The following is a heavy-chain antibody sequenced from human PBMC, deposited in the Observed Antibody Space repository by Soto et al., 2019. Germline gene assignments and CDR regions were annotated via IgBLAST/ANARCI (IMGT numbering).Heavy chain of an antibody. J-gene: IGHJ4*02. CDR1: GGTFSTYA. CDR3: ASGIQLWLRRINNGYSG. D-gene: IGHD5-18*01. CDR2: IIPMFGTA. V-gene: IGHV1-69*12. Sequence: QVQLVQSGAEVKKPASSVKVSCKAPGGTFSTYAISWVRQAPGQGLEWMGGIIPMFGTANYAQRFQDRVTITADESTNTVYMELSRLRSEDTAVYFCASGIQLWLRRINNGYSGWGQGPLVTVSS.